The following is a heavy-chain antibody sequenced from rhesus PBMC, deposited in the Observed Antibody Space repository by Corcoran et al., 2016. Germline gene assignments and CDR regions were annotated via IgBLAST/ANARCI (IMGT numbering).Heavy chain of an antibody. V-gene: IGHV3-78*01. CDR3: ARVGTVSASGGGLDS. CDR2: SSWNIGST. Sequence: EVQLVESGGGVVQPGGSLRLSCAASGFTFDDYAVGWVRQAPGKGLEWVSASSWNIGSTGYADSVKGRFTSSRDNAKNSLYLQMNRLRAEDTAVYYCARVGTVSASGGGLDSWGQGVVVTVSS. CDR1: GFTFDDYA. J-gene: IGHJ6*01. D-gene: IGHD5-24*01.